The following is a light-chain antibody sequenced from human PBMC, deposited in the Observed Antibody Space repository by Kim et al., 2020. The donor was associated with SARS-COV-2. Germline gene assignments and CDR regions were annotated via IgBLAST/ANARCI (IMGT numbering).Light chain of an antibody. CDR3: NSRDSSGNHWV. CDR1: SLRSYY. CDR2: GKN. V-gene: IGLV3-19*01. Sequence: SSELTQDPAVSVTLGQTVRITCQGDSLRSYYASWYKQKPGQAPVLVIYGKNNRPSGIPDRFSGSSSGNTASLTITAAQAEDEADYYCNSRDSSGNHWVFG. J-gene: IGLJ3*02.